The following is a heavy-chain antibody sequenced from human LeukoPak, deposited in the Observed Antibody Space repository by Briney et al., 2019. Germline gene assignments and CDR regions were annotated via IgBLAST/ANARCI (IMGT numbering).Heavy chain of an antibody. J-gene: IGHJ4*02. CDR3: VREGGYDPFEN. Sequence: PGGSLRLSCAASGVTFSYYWMHWVRQAPGKRLVWVSRIDSDGSSRSYAGSVKGRFTISRDNAKNTLYLQMNSLRAEDTAVYYCVREGGYDPFENWGQGTLVTVSS. CDR2: IDSDGSSR. CDR1: GVTFSYYW. V-gene: IGHV3-74*01. D-gene: IGHD5-12*01.